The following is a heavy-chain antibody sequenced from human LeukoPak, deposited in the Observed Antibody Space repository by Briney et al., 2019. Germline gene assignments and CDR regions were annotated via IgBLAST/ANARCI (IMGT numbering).Heavy chain of an antibody. CDR1: GFTVSSNY. D-gene: IGHD6-19*01. Sequence: GGSLRLSCAASGFTVSSNYMSWVRQAPGKGLEWVANIKQDGSEKYYVDSVKGRFTISRDNAKNSLYLQMNSLRAEETAVYYCARTGHSSGWTAYFDYWGQGTLVTVSS. CDR3: ARTGHSSGWTAYFDY. V-gene: IGHV3-7*01. J-gene: IGHJ4*02. CDR2: IKQDGSEK.